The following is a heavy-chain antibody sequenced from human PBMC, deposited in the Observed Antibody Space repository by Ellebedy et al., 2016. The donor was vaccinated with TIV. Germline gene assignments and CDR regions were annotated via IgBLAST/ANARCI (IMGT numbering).Heavy chain of an antibody. V-gene: IGHV3-48*01. Sequence: GESLKISCAAPGFTISSYSMNWVRPAPGKRLEGVSYISSSSSTIYYADSVKGRFTISRDNSKNTLYLQMNSLRAEDTGMYYCARVLSTYTYGSQVDDWGQGTTGTVSS. CDR3: ARVLSTYTYGSQVDD. CDR2: ISSSSSTI. CDR1: GFTISSYS. D-gene: IGHD5-18*01. J-gene: IGHJ6*02.